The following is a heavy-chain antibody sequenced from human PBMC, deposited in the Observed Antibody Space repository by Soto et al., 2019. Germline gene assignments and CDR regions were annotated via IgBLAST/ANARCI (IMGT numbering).Heavy chain of an antibody. J-gene: IGHJ6*03. V-gene: IGHV4-59*01. Sequence: SETLSLTCTVSGGSISSYYWSWIRQPPGKGLEWIGYIYYSGSTNYNPSLKSRVTISVDTSKNQFSLKLSSVTAADTAVYYCARGIAAAGNYYYYYMDVWGKGTTVTVSS. CDR1: GGSISSYY. D-gene: IGHD6-13*01. CDR2: IYYSGST. CDR3: ARGIAAAGNYYYYYMDV.